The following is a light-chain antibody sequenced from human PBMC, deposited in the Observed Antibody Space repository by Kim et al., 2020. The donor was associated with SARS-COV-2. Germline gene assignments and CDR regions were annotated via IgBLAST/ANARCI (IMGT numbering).Light chain of an antibody. J-gene: IGKJ2*01. Sequence: EIVLTQSPGTLSLSPGERATLSCRASQSVSSSYLAWYQQKPGQAPRLLIYGASSRATGIPDRFSGSGSGTDFTLTISRLEPEDFAVYYCQQYGSSPRYTFGQGTNLEI. V-gene: IGKV3-20*01. CDR3: QQYGSSPRYT. CDR2: GAS. CDR1: QSVSSSY.